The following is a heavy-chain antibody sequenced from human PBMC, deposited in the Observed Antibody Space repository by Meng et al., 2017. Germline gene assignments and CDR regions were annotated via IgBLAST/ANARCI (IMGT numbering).Heavy chain of an antibody. CDR2: SYHSGRT. D-gene: IGHD7-27*01. V-gene: IGHV4-4*02. CDR1: RGAISSSNW. J-gene: IGHJ4*02. Sequence: EQSARVGKRLGTPALTRAVSRGAISSSNWWTWVRQPPGKGLDWIGESYHSGRTNYNPSLKSRVTISVDKSKNQFSLKLGSVTAADTAVYYCARRGDWGSTRYFDYWGQGTLVTVSS. CDR3: ARRGDWGSTRYFDY.